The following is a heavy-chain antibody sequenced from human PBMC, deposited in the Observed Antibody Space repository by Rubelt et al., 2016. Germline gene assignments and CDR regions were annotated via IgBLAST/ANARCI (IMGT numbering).Heavy chain of an antibody. D-gene: IGHD2-15*01. CDR1: GYSFSSYW. J-gene: IGHJ3*02. CDR3: ATDRRSHPRDAFEI. Sequence: GESLKISCKGSGYSFSSYWIAWVRQMPGKGLEWMGIIYPGDSDTRYSPSFQGQVTISADKSISTAYLQWTSLKASDTAMYYCATDRRSHPRDAFEIWGQGTMVIVTS. V-gene: IGHV5-51*03. CDR2: IYPGDSDT.